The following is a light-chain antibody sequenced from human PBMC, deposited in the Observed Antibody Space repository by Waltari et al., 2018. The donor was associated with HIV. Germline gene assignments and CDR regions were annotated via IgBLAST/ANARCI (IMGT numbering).Light chain of an antibody. J-gene: IGLJ1*01. CDR2: DVS. Sequence: QSALTQPASVSGSPGQSITISCTGTSSDVGGYNYVSWYQQHPGKAPKLMIYDVSKRPSGVSNRFSGSKSGDMASLTISGLQAEDEAEYHCCSYAGSRTLVFGTGTTVTVL. CDR1: SSDVGGYNY. V-gene: IGLV2-14*01. CDR3: CSYAGSRTLV.